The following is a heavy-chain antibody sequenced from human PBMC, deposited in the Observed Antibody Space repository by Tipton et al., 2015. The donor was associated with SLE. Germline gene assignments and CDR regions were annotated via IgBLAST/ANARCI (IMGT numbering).Heavy chain of an antibody. J-gene: IGHJ6*02. CDR3: ARDGEYSSSSGGYYYYGMDV. V-gene: IGHV1-18*01. Sequence: QSGAEVKKPGASVKVSCKSSSNTFSNFPISWVRQAPGQGLEWMGWISAYNGNTNYAQKLQGRVTMTTDTSTSTAYMELRSLRSDDTAVYYCARDGEYSSSSGGYYYYGMDVWGQGTTVTVSS. D-gene: IGHD6-6*01. CDR2: ISAYNGNT. CDR1: SNTFSNFP.